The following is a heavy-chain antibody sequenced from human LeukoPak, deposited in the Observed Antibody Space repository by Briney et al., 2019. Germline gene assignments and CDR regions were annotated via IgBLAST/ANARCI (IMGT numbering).Heavy chain of an antibody. Sequence: GGSLRLSCAVSGITLSNYGMTWVRQAPGKGLEWVAGISDTGGRTNYADSVKGRFTISRDNPKNTLYLQMNSLRAEDTAVYFCAKGREGAHPFDYWGQGTLVTVSS. CDR2: ISDTGGRT. CDR3: AKGREGAHPFDY. CDR1: GITLSNYG. J-gene: IGHJ4*02. V-gene: IGHV3-23*01. D-gene: IGHD1-26*01.